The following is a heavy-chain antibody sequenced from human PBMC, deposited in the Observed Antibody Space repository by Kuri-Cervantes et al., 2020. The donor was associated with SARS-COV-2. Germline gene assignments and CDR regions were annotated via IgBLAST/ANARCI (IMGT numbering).Heavy chain of an antibody. V-gene: IGHV4-61*05. J-gene: IGHJ4*02. Sequence: GSLRLSCTVSGGSISSSSYYWGWIRQPPGKGLEWIGYIYYSGSTNYNPSLKSRVTISVDTSKNQFSLKLSSVTAADTAVYYCAMTVHDFWSGEFDYWGQGTLVTVSS. CDR1: GGSISSSSYY. CDR3: AMTVHDFWSGEFDY. CDR2: IYYSGST. D-gene: IGHD3-3*01.